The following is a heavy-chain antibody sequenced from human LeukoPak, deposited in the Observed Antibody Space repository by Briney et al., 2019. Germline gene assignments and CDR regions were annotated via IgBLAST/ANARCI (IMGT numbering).Heavy chain of an antibody. J-gene: IGHJ5*02. CDR3: ARDRGSSVVAFWFDP. CDR1: GASISSGSYY. V-gene: IGHV4-61*02. D-gene: IGHD6-6*01. Sequence: SETLSLTCTISGASISSGSYYWSWIRQPAGKGLEWIGRIYSSGSINYNPSLKSRVTISVDTSKNQFPLKLSSVTAADTAVYYCARDRGSSVVAFWFDPWGPGTLVTVSS. CDR2: IYSSGSI.